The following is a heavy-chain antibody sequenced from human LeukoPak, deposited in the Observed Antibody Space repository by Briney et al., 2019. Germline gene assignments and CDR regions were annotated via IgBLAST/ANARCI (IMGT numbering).Heavy chain of an antibody. CDR3: ARGPKYYYDSSGSTYYYYGMDV. Sequence: ASVKVSCKASGYTFTGYYMHWVRHAPGQGLEWMGWINPNSGGTNYAQKFQGRVTMTRDTSISTAYMELSRLRSDDTAVYYCARGPKYYYDSSGSTYYYYGMDVWGQGTTVTVSS. J-gene: IGHJ6*02. CDR2: INPNSGGT. V-gene: IGHV1-2*02. D-gene: IGHD3-22*01. CDR1: GYTFTGYY.